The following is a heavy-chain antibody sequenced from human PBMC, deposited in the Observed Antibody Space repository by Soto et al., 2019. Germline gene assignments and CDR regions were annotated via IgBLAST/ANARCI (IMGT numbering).Heavy chain of an antibody. CDR1: GYTFTSYG. J-gene: IGHJ6*02. Sequence: QVQLEQSGAEVKKPGDSMKVSCKAYGYTFTSYGISWVRQAPGQGLEWMGWINGYNGNTDYTQKVQGRVTMTTDTSTSTAYMELRSLRSDDTAVYYCAREGSAPYYYYGMDVWGQGTTVTVSS. D-gene: IGHD6-19*01. CDR3: AREGSAPYYYYGMDV. CDR2: INGYNGNT. V-gene: IGHV1-18*01.